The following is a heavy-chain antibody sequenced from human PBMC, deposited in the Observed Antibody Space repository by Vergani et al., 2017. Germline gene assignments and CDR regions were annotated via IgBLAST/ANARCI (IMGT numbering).Heavy chain of an antibody. CDR1: GGTFSSYA. V-gene: IGHV1-69*01. CDR2: IIPSFGTA. CDR3: ARVNCRGSSTSCYNGWFDP. Sequence: QVQLVQSGAEVKKPGSSVKVSCKASGGTFSSYAISWVRQAPGQGLEWMGGIIPSFGTANYAQKFQGRVTITADESTSTAYMELSSLRSEDTAVYYCARVNCRGSSTSCYNGWFDPWGQGTLVTVSS. J-gene: IGHJ5*02. D-gene: IGHD2-2*02.